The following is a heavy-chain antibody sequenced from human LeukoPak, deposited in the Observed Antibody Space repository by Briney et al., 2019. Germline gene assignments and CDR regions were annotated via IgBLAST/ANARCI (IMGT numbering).Heavy chain of an antibody. Sequence: PGGSLRLSCAASGFTLSDYYMSWIRQAPGKGLEWVSYISSSGSTIYYADSVRGRFTISRDNAKNSLYLQMNSLRAEDTAVYYCARERTTVVTPTFDYWGQGTLVTVSS. D-gene: IGHD4-23*01. V-gene: IGHV3-11*01. J-gene: IGHJ4*02. CDR3: ARERTTVVTPTFDY. CDR2: ISSSGSTI. CDR1: GFTLSDYY.